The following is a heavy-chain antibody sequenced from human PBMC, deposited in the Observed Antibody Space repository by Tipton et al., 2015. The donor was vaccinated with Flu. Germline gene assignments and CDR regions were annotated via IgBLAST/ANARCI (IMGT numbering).Heavy chain of an antibody. J-gene: IGHJ4*02. Sequence: TLSLTCTVSGGSISSCSYYWGWIRQPPGKGLEWIGSIYYSGSTYYNPSLKSRVTISVDTSKNQFSLKLSSVTAADTAVYYCARVMRTGYYKYFDYWGQGTLVTVSS. V-gene: IGHV4-39*07. CDR1: GGSISSCSYY. CDR2: IYYSGST. CDR3: ARVMRTGYYKYFDY. D-gene: IGHD3-9*01.